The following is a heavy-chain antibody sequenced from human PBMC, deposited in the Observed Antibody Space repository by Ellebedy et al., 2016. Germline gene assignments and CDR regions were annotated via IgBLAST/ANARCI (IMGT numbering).Heavy chain of an antibody. V-gene: IGHV3-23*01. J-gene: IGHJ2*01. Sequence: GESLKISCAASGFTFSSYAMSWVRQAPGKGLEWVSTISGSGGSTYYADSVKGRFTISRDNSKNTLYLQMNSLRAEDTAVYYCAKQPSVWYFDLWGRGTLVTVSS. CDR2: ISGSGGST. CDR1: GFTFSSYA. CDR3: AKQPSVWYFDL.